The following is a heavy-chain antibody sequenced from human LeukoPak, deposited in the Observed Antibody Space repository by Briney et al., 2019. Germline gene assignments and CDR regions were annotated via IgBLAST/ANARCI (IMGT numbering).Heavy chain of an antibody. D-gene: IGHD2-2*01. V-gene: IGHV4-59*08. Sequence: SETLSLTCTVSLCSISSYYWSWIRQPPGKGLEWIGYIYYSVITNYNPSLKSRVTISVDTSKNHFSLKLSSVTAADTAVYDCARGLRGLYQLPPESETPYYYYFSMGVWGKGTTVTVSS. J-gene: IGHJ6*03. CDR3: ARGLRGLYQLPPESETPYYYYFSMGV. CDR1: LCSISSYY. CDR2: IYYSVIT.